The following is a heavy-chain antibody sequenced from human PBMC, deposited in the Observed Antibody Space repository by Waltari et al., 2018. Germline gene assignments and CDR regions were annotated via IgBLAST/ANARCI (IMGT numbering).Heavy chain of an antibody. J-gene: IGHJ1*01. Sequence: EVQLVESGGGLVQPGRSLRLSCAASGFTFDDYAMHWVRQAPGKGLEWVSGISWNSGSIGYADSVKGPFTISRDNAKNSLYLQMNSLRAEDMALYYCAKGQQLVLVGYFQHWGQGTLVTVSS. CDR2: ISWNSGSI. CDR1: GFTFDDYA. V-gene: IGHV3-9*03. CDR3: AKGQQLVLVGYFQH. D-gene: IGHD6-13*01.